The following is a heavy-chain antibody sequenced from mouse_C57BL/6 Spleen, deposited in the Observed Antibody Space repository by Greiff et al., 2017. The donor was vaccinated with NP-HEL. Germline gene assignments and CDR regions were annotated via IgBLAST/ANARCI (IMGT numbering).Heavy chain of an antibody. J-gene: IGHJ2*01. CDR1: GFTFSDYG. D-gene: IGHD2-4*01. V-gene: IGHV5-17*01. CDR2: ISSGSSTI. CDR3: ARPGDYDGDYFDY. Sequence: EVNVVESGGGLVKPGGSLKLSCAASGFTFSDYGLHWVRQAPEKGLEWVAYISSGSSTIYYADTVKGRFTISRDNAKNTLFLQMTSLRSEDTAMYYCARPGDYDGDYFDYWGQGTTLTVSS.